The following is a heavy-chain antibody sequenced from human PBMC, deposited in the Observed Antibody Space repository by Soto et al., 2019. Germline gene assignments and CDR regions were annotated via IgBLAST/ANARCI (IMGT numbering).Heavy chain of an antibody. CDR3: ARDLELLWFGDQHGAFDY. Sequence: VASVKVSSRASGCTFTIYAMHWVRQAPGQRLEWMGWINAGNGNTKYSQKFQGRVTITRDTSASTAYMELSSLRSEDTAVYYCARDLELLWFGDQHGAFDYWGQGTLVTSPQ. V-gene: IGHV1-3*01. J-gene: IGHJ4*02. CDR1: GCTFTIYA. D-gene: IGHD3-10*01. CDR2: INAGNGNT.